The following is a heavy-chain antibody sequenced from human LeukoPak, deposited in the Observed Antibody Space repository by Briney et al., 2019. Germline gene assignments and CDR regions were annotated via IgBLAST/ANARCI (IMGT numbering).Heavy chain of an antibody. Sequence: SETLSLTCAVYGGSFSGYYWSWIRQPPGKGLEWIGEINHSGSTNYNPSLKSRVTISVDTSKNQFSLKLSSVTAADTAVYYCAREGGYCSSTSCSHDAFDIWGQGTMVTVSS. D-gene: IGHD2-2*01. CDR2: INHSGST. V-gene: IGHV4-34*01. CDR3: AREGGYCSSTSCSHDAFDI. CDR1: GGSFSGYY. J-gene: IGHJ3*02.